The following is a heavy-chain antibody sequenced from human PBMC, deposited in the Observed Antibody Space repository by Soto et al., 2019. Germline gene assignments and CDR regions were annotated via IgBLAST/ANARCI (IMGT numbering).Heavy chain of an antibody. CDR1: GYTFTGYY. J-gene: IGHJ4*02. V-gene: IGHV1-2*04. D-gene: IGHD5-12*01. Sequence: GASLKVSCQASGYTFTGYYMHWVLQAPGQGLEWMGWINPNSGGTNYAQKFQGLVTMTRDTSISTAYMELSRLRSDDTAVYYCARDWVRWLHPNGGFFDFCGQGTLVTVSS. CDR3: ARDWVRWLHPNGGFFDF. CDR2: INPNSGGT.